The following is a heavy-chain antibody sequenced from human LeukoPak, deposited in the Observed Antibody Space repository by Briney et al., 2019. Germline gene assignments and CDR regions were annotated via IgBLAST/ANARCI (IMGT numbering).Heavy chain of an antibody. Sequence: GGSLRLSCAASGFTVSSNYMSWVRQAPGKGLEWVSVIYSGGSTYYADPVKGRFTISRDNSKNTLYLQMNSLRAEDTAVYYCAKAGIAARPGSDAFDIWGQGTMVTVSS. CDR2: IYSGGST. D-gene: IGHD6-6*01. CDR1: GFTVSSNY. J-gene: IGHJ3*02. V-gene: IGHV3-53*01. CDR3: AKAGIAARPGSDAFDI.